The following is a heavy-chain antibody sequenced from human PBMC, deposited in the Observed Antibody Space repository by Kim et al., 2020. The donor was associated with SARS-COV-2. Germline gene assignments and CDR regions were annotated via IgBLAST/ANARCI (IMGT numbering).Heavy chain of an antibody. D-gene: IGHD3-22*01. Sequence: DDSVKGRLIISRDHSKNTLYLQTNSLRAEDTAVYYCATVVFYYDAGYFKNWGQGTLVIVSS. CDR3: ATVVFYYDAGYFKN. J-gene: IGHJ1*01. V-gene: IGHV3-66*01.